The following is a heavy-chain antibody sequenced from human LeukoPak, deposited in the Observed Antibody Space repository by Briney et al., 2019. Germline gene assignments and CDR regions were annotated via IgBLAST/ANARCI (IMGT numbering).Heavy chain of an antibody. J-gene: IGHJ5*02. CDR2: INHSGST. CDR3: AREHTTVVTRKSRGRWFDP. D-gene: IGHD4-23*01. Sequence: SETLSLTCAVYGGSFSGYYWSWIRQPPGKGLEWIGEINHSGSTNYNPSLKSRVTISVDTSKNQFSLKLSSVTAADTAVYYCAREHTTVVTRKSRGRWFDPWGQGTLVTVSS. CDR1: GGSFSGYY. V-gene: IGHV4-34*01.